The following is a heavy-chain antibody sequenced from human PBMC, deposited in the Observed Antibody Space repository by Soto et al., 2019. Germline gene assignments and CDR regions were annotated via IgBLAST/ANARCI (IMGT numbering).Heavy chain of an antibody. J-gene: IGHJ4*02. CDR2: IYYSGST. D-gene: IGHD6-6*01. CDR3: ARDLVAPRPSSPSYYFDY. CDR1: GGSISSGGYY. V-gene: IGHV4-31*03. Sequence: SETLSLTCTVSGGSISSGGYYWSWIRQHPGKGLEWIGYIYYSGSTYYNPSLKSRVTISVDTSKNQFSLKLSSVTAADTAVYYCARDLVAPRPSSPSYYFDYCGQGTLVTVSS.